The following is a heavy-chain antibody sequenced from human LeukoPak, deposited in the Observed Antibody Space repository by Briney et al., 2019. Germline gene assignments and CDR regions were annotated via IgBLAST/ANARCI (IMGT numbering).Heavy chain of an antibody. D-gene: IGHD4-23*01. CDR1: GYSINSNYC. V-gene: IGHV4-59*01. Sequence: SETLSLTCTVSGYSINSNYCWGWIRQPPGKGLEWIGYIYYSRSTNYNPSLNSRATISVDTSKNQFSLKLSSVTAADTAVYYCARAMWQPPPTAAGGAFDIWGQGTMVTVSS. CDR2: IYYSRST. CDR3: ARAMWQPPPTAAGGAFDI. J-gene: IGHJ3*02.